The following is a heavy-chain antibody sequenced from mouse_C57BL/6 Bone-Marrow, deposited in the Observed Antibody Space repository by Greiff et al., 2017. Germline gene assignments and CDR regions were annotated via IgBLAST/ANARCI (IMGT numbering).Heavy chain of an antibody. Sequence: VQLQQPGAELVKPGASVKMSCKASGYTFTRYWITWVKQRPGQGLEWIGDIYPGSGSTNYNEKFKSKATLTADTSSSTAYMQLSSLTSEDSAVYYCARYGYYNWYFDVWGTGTTVTVSS. V-gene: IGHV1-55*01. CDR2: IYPGSGST. J-gene: IGHJ1*03. CDR3: ARYGYYNWYFDV. CDR1: GYTFTRYW. D-gene: IGHD2-3*01.